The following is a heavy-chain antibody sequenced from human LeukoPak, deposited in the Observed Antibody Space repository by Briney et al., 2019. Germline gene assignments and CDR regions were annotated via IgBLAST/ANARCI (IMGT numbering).Heavy chain of an antibody. V-gene: IGHV3-9*01. CDR3: AKGGYPGVYYYDSSGYFDY. CDR2: ISWNSGSI. CDR1: GFTFDDYA. J-gene: IGHJ4*02. D-gene: IGHD3-22*01. Sequence: GRSLRLSCAASGFTFDDYAMHWARQAPGKGLEWVSGISWNSGSIGYADSVKGRFTISRDNAKNSLYLQMNSLRAEDTALYYCAKGGYPGVYYYDSSGYFDYWGQGTLVTVSS.